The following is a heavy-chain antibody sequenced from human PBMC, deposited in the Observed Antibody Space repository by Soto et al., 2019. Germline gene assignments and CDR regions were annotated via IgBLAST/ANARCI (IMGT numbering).Heavy chain of an antibody. CDR2: IIPIFGTA. CDR1: GGTFSSYA. D-gene: IGHD6-19*01. Sequence: ASVKVSCKASGGTFSSYAISWVRQAPGQGLEWMGGIIPIFGTANYAQKFQGRVTITADESTSTAYMELSSLRSEDTAVYYCARVWPVKQWLVRGWFDPWGQGTLVTVSS. CDR3: ARVWPVKQWLVRGWFDP. V-gene: IGHV1-69*13. J-gene: IGHJ5*02.